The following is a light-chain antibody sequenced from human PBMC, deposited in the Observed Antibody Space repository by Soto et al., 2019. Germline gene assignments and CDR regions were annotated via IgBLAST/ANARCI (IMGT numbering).Light chain of an antibody. CDR2: GAS. V-gene: IGKV3D-20*02. CDR3: QQRSNWPIT. Sequence: IVWTQSQGTLSLAPGERATLSCRASQTVSNNFLAWYQENPGRGPRLLIYGASTRATGIPDRFSGSGSGTDFTLTIGSLEPADSAVYYCQQRSNWPITSGQGTRLEI. J-gene: IGKJ5*01. CDR1: QTVSNNF.